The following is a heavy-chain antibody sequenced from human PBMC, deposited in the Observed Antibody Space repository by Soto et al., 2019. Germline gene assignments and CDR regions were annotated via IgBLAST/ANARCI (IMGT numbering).Heavy chain of an antibody. CDR1: GYTFTSYY. D-gene: IGHD3-3*01. Sequence: GASVKVCCKASGYTFTSYYMHWVRQAPGQGLEWMGIINPSGGSTSYAQKFQGRVTMTRDTSTSTVYMELSSLRSEDTAVYYCARGGGYDFWSGYYPRDFDYWGQGTLVTVSS. J-gene: IGHJ4*02. V-gene: IGHV1-46*01. CDR2: INPSGGST. CDR3: ARGGGYDFWSGYYPRDFDY.